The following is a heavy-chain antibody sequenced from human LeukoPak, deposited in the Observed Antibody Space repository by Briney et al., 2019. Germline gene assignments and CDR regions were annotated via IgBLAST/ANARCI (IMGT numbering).Heavy chain of an antibody. J-gene: IGHJ4*02. CDR3: ARRSIAAAGFDY. CDR1: GGSISSGGYY. V-gene: IGHV4-31*03. Sequence: PSETLSLTCTVSGGSISSGGYYWSWIRQHPGKGLEWIGYIYYSGSTYYNPSLKSRVTISVDTSKNQFSLKLSSVTAADTAVYYCARRSIAAAGFDYWGQGTLVTVSS. CDR2: IYYSGST. D-gene: IGHD6-13*01.